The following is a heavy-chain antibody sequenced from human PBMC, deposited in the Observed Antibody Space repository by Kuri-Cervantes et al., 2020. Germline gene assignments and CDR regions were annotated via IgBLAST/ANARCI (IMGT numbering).Heavy chain of an antibody. CDR3: ARDQGSENIVVVVAASWFDP. D-gene: IGHD2-15*01. CDR2: IIPIFGTA. V-gene: IGHV1-69*13. CDR1: GGTFSSYA. J-gene: IGHJ5*02. Sequence: SVKVSCKASGGTFSSYAISWVRQAPGQGLEWMGGIIPIFGTANYAQKFQGRVTITADESTNTAYMELSSLRSEDTAVYYCARDQGSENIVVVVAASWFDPWGQGTLVTVSS.